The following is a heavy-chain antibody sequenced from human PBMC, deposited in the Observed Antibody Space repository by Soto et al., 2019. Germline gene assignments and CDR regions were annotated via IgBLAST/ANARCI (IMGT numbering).Heavy chain of an antibody. CDR2: INSDGSST. CDR3: ARDRVWFGESRLDY. J-gene: IGHJ4*02. V-gene: IGHV3-74*01. D-gene: IGHD3-10*01. Sequence: GGSHRLSCAASGFTFISYNMNWVRQAPGKGLVWVSRINSDGSSTSYADSVKGRFTISRDNAKNTLYLQMNSLRAEDTAVYYCARDRVWFGESRLDYWGQGTLVTVSS. CDR1: GFTFISYN.